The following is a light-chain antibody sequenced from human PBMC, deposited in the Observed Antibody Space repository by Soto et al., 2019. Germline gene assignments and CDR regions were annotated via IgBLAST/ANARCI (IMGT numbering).Light chain of an antibody. J-gene: IGKJ4*01. V-gene: IGKV3-11*01. Sequence: EMLFTQSPAALSLSPGERSTLSCSASQSVSSYLAWYQQKPGQAPRLLIYDEYSRATGIPDRFSGGGSGKDFTITIRRMENEDFEAYYCKKFSSYQINCGGGNKGDLK. CDR3: KKFSSYQIN. CDR2: DEY. CDR1: QSVSSY.